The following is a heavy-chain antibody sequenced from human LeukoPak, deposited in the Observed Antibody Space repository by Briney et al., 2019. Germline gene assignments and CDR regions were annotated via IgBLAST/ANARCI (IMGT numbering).Heavy chain of an antibody. D-gene: IGHD6-6*01. J-gene: IGHJ4*02. CDR2: ISGSGGST. CDR3: AKVLGISSSRYFDY. V-gene: IGHV3-23*01. CDR1: GFIFSNYA. Sequence: GGSLRLSCAASGFIFSNYAMSWVRQPPGKGLEWVSAISGSGGSTYYADSVKGRFTISRDNSKNTLYLQMNSLRAEDTAVYYCAKVLGISSSRYFDYWGQGTLVTVSS.